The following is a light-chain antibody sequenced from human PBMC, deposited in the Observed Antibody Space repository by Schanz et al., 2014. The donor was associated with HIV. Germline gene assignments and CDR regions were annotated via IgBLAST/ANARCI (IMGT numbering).Light chain of an antibody. V-gene: IGLV2-14*03. CDR1: SSDVGGYNY. CDR3: NSYSHSNTYV. Sequence: QSALTQPASVSGSPGQSITISCTGTSSDVGGYNYVSWYQQHPGIAPKLMIYDVSNRPSGVSNRFSGSKSGNTASLTISGLQAEDEADYYCNSYSHSNTYVFGSGTKLTVL. J-gene: IGLJ1*01. CDR2: DVS.